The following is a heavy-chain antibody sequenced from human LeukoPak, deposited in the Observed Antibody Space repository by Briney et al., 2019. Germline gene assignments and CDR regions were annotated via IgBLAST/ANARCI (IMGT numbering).Heavy chain of an antibody. CDR2: ISAVSTYI. D-gene: IGHD6-6*01. CDR1: GFTFSSYT. Sequence: GGSLTLSCAASGFTFSSYTIHWVRQAPGKGLESHSSISAVSTYIYYADSVKGQFTISRDNVEKSAYLELSGLTAHDTAIYYCARGGIAGRPVYYYYMDVWGKGTTVTVSS. CDR3: ARGGIAGRPVYYYYMDV. J-gene: IGHJ6*03. V-gene: IGHV3-21*01.